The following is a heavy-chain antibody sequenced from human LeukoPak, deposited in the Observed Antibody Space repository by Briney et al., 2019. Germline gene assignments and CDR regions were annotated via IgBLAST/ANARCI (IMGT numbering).Heavy chain of an antibody. J-gene: IGHJ4*02. CDR2: INAGNGNT. D-gene: IGHD6-19*01. CDR1: GYTFTSYA. Sequence: ASVKVSCKASGYTFTSYAMHWVRQAPGQRLEWMGWINAGNGNTKYSQKFQGRVTITRDTSASTAYMELSSLRSEDTAVYYCARIYRRYSSGWGFDYWGQGTLVTVSS. CDR3: ARIYRRYSSGWGFDY. V-gene: IGHV1-3*01.